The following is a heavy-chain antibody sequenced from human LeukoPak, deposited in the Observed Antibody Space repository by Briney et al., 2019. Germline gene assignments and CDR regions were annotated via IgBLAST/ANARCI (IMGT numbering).Heavy chain of an antibody. CDR2: ISYDGSNK. CDR1: GFTFSSYA. V-gene: IGHV3-30-3*01. CDR3: ASGGHNYYDSSGYYW. J-gene: IGHJ4*02. Sequence: GRSLRLSCAASGFTFSSYAMHWVRQAPGKGLEWVAVISYDGSNKYYADSVKGRFTISRDNSKNTLYLQMNSLRAEDTAVYYCASGGHNYYDSSGYYWWGQGTLVTVSS. D-gene: IGHD3-22*01.